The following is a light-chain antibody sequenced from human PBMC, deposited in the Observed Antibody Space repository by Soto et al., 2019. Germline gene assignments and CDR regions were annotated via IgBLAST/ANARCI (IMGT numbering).Light chain of an antibody. CDR2: YAS. V-gene: IGKV3-15*01. CDR1: QTIKKL. CDR3: QQYHNWPIT. Sequence: TQSPATLPVSPGEGVTLSCRASQTIKKLLAWYQQRPGQSPRLLLYYASTRATGVPARFSGSGSGTEFTLAISSLQSEDFATYYCQQYHNWPITFGQGTRLEIK. J-gene: IGKJ5*01.